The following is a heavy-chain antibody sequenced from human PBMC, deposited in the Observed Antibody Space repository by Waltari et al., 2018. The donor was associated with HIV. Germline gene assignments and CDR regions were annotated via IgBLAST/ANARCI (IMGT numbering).Heavy chain of an antibody. CDR2: INGGYGGA. CDR1: GFTLNDHY. J-gene: IGHJ4*02. D-gene: IGHD1-26*01. V-gene: IGHV1-46*02. CDR3: ARAGLGGLIQDFDI. Sequence: QVQLIQPRIQMRQPGASVRLSCQASGFTLNDHYINWVRQGPGQTFEWIGVINGGYGGANSAPKFHTRVTLTRDLFMGTIHMDFMSLNSEDTAVYFCARAGLGGLIQDFDIWGQGTQVIVSS.